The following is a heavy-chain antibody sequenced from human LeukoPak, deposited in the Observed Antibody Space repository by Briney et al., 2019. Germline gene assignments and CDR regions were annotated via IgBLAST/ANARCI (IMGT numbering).Heavy chain of an antibody. V-gene: IGHV4-59*01. Sequence: SQTMSLTCPVSGGSISNYYWSWIRQPPGKGLEWIGYISYIGSTKYNPSLKSRVTISEDTSKKQFSLKLSSVTAADTAVYYCAGSYHYYMDVWGKGTTVTVSS. CDR1: GGSISNYY. J-gene: IGHJ6*03. CDR2: ISYIGST. CDR3: AGSYHYYMDV.